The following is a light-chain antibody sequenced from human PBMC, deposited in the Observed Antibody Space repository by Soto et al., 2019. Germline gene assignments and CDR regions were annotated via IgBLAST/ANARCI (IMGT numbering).Light chain of an antibody. J-gene: IGLJ1*01. V-gene: IGLV2-18*02. CDR1: SSDVGSYNR. CDR3: NAYPSSSTYV. Sequence: QSALTQPPSVSGSPGQSVTISCTGTSSDVGSYNRVSWYQQPPGTAPKLMIYEVSNRPSGVPDRFSGSKSGNTASLTISGLQAEDEADYYCNAYPSSSTYVFGTGTKVTVL. CDR2: EVS.